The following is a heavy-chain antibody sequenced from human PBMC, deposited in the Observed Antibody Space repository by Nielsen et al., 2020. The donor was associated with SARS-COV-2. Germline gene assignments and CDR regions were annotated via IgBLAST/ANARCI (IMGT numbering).Heavy chain of an antibody. V-gene: IGHV3-23*01. D-gene: IGHD3-3*01. CDR1: GITFSSYA. J-gene: IGHJ4*02. Sequence: GESLKISCGASGITFSSYAMSWVRQAPGKGLEWVSAISGSGGSTYYADSVKGRFTISRDNSKNTLYLQMNSLRAEDTAVYYCAKDESGIRYDFWSGYYRFDYWGQGTLVTVSS. CDR2: ISGSGGST. CDR3: AKDESGIRYDFWSGYYRFDY.